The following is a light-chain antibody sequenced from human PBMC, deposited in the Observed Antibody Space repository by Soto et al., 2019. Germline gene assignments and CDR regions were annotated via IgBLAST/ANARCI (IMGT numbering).Light chain of an antibody. CDR1: SSDVGAYNL. Sequence: QSVLTQPASVSGSPGQSITISCTGTSSDVGAYNLVSWYQHHPDKAPKLMISEVSNRPSGVSDRFSGSKSGITASLTISGLQAEDEADYYCASLTTTNFVFGTGTKVTVL. J-gene: IGLJ1*01. CDR3: ASLTTTNFV. V-gene: IGLV2-14*01. CDR2: EVS.